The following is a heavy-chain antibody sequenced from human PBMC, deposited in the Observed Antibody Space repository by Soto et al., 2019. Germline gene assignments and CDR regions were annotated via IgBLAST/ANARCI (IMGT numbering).Heavy chain of an antibody. D-gene: IGHD6-6*01. V-gene: IGHV4-61*01. CDR3: ARDFPPRLVRTFTTSDAFDI. J-gene: IGHJ3*02. CDR1: GGSVSSGSYY. Sequence: SETLSLTCTVSGGSVSSGSYYWSWIRQPPGKGLEWIGYIYYSGSTNYNPSLKSRVTISVDTSKNQFSLKLGSVTAADTAVYYCARDFPPRLVRTFTTSDAFDIWGQGTMVTVSS. CDR2: IYYSGST.